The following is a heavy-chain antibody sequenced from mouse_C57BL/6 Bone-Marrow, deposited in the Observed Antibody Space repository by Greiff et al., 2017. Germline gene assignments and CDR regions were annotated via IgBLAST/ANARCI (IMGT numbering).Heavy chain of an antibody. CDR1: GFNIKDDY. CDR2: IDPENGDT. CDR3: TTNYERGRYAMDY. D-gene: IGHD2-4*01. Sequence: VQLQQSGAELVRPGASVKLSCTASGFNIKDDYMHWVKQRPEQGLEWIGWIDPENGDTEYASKFQGKATITVDTSSNTAYLQLSSLTSEDTAVYYCTTNYERGRYAMDYWGQGTSVTVSS. J-gene: IGHJ4*01. V-gene: IGHV14-4*01.